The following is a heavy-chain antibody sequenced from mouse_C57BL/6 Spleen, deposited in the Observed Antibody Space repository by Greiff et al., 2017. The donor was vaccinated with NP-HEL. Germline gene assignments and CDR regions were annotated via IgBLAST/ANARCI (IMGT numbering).Heavy chain of an antibody. D-gene: IGHD1-1*01. J-gene: IGHJ2*01. V-gene: IGHV1-54*01. CDR1: GYAFTNYL. CDR2: INPGSGGT. Sequence: VQLQQSGAELVRPGTSVKVSCKASGYAFTNYLIEWVKQRPGQGLEWIGVINPGSGGTNYNEKFKGKATLTADKSSSTAYMQLSSLTSEDSAVYFCARYGSSSYFDYWGQGTTLTVSS. CDR3: ARYGSSSYFDY.